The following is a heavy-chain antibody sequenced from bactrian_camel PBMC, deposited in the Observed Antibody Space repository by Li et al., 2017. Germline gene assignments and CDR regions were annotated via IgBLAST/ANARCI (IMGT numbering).Heavy chain of an antibody. CDR2: IYSGGGNT. Sequence: QLVESGGGLPQPGGSLRLSCAASGLTFSKYGMSWVRQAPGKGLEWVSSIYSGGGNTYYVDSVKGRFTISRDNAKNTLYLQMNSLTPEDTAMYYCAADPSYYNETPEPHGGTQVTVS. J-gene: IGHJ4*01. CDR1: GLTFSKYG. V-gene: IGHV3-2*01. D-gene: IGHD4*01.